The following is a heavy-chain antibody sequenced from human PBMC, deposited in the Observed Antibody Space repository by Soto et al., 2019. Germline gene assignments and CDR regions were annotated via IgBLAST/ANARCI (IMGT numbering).Heavy chain of an antibody. CDR3: ARDNGREQYYDSSGYWYYFDY. D-gene: IGHD3-22*01. Sequence: PFHTLFLTCTCTGGYIISSSLSGIREPTGRGLEGMEQLYYSGSTNYNPSLKSRVTISVDTSKNQFSLKLSSVTAADTAVYYCARDNGREQYYDSSGYWYYFDYWGPGILVTVSS. J-gene: IGHJ4*02. CDR2: LYYSGST. V-gene: IGHV4-59*01. CDR1: GGYIISSS.